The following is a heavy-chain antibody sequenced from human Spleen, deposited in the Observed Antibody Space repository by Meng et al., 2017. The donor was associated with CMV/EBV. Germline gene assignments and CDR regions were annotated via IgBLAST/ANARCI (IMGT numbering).Heavy chain of an antibody. CDR3: ARHLGAAFDY. Sequence: CNFSGGSVNSGSYYWGWIRQPPGKGLEWIGSVYYSGNTYYNPSLKSRVTISVDTSKNQFSLKLSSVTAADTAVYYCARHLGAAFDYWGQGTLVTVSS. D-gene: IGHD3-16*01. J-gene: IGHJ4*02. V-gene: IGHV4-39*01. CDR2: VYYSGNT. CDR1: GGSVNSGSYY.